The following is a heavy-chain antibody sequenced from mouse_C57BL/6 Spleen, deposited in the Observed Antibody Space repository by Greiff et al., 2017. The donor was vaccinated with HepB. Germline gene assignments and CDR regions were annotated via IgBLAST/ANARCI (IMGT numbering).Heavy chain of an antibody. CDR2: IDPSDSYT. J-gene: IGHJ4*01. Sequence: QVQLQQPGAELVRPGTSVKLSCKASGYTFTSYWMHWVKQRPGQGLEWIGVIDPSDSYTNYNQKFKGKATLTVDTSSSTAYMQLSSLTSEDSAVYYCARRDTTVVSMDYWGQGTSVTVSS. V-gene: IGHV1-59*01. CDR3: ARRDTTVVSMDY. CDR1: GYTFTSYW. D-gene: IGHD1-1*01.